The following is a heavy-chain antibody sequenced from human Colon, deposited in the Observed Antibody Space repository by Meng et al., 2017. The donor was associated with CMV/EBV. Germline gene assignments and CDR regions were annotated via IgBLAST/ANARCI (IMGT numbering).Heavy chain of an antibody. CDR1: GYTFTGYY. CDR3: ATLSGGDFDY. V-gene: IGHV1-2*02. CDR2: ISPNSGGA. Sequence: QVQLVQSGAEVKKPGASVKVSCKASGYTFTGYYMYWVRQAPGQGLEWMGWISPNSGGANSAQKFQGRVTMTRDTSINTAYMGLSSLRSDDTAVYYCATLSGGDFDYWGQGTLVTVSS. J-gene: IGHJ4*02. D-gene: IGHD1-26*01.